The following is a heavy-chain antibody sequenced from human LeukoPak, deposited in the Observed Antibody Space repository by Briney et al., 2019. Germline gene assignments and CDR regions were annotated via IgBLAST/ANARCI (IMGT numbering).Heavy chain of an antibody. Sequence: GGSLRLSCAASGFTFSSYEMNWVRQAPGKGLEWVSYISSSGSTIYYADSVKGRFTISRDNAKNSLYLQMNSLRAEDTAVYYCARGDGTIFGLTSYYYYMDVWGKGTTVTVSS. CDR3: ARGDGTIFGLTSYYYYMDV. D-gene: IGHD3-3*01. V-gene: IGHV3-48*03. J-gene: IGHJ6*03. CDR1: GFTFSSYE. CDR2: ISSSGSTI.